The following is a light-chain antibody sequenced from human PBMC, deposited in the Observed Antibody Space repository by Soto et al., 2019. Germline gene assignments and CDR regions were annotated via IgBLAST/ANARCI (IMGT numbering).Light chain of an antibody. Sequence: EIVVTQSPGTLSLSPGERATLSCRSSQSISNDHLAWYQQKPGQAPRLIIYGTSNRATGGIADRFSGSGSGTDFTLTISRLEPEYFAVYYCQYYGSSVTFAGGTKVDI. CDR2: GTS. V-gene: IGKV3-20*01. J-gene: IGKJ4*01. CDR3: QYYGSSVT. CDR1: QSISNDH.